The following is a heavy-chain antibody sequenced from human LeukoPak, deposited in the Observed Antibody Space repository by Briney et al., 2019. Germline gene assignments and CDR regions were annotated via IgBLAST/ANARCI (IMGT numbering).Heavy chain of an antibody. Sequence: TSGGSLRLSCAASGFTFSSYSMNWVRQAPGKGLEWVSSISSSSSYIYYADSVKGRFTISRDNAKNSLYLQMNSLRAEDTAVDYCARDLYGYYYDHEGRHFDYWGQGTLVTVSS. CDR2: ISSSSSYI. D-gene: IGHD3-22*01. J-gene: IGHJ4*02. CDR1: GFTFSSYS. CDR3: ARDLYGYYYDHEGRHFDY. V-gene: IGHV3-21*01.